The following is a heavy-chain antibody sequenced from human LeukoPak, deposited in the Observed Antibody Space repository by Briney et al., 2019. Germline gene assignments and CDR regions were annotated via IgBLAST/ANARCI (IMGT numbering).Heavy chain of an antibody. CDR2: IWYDGSNK. Sequence: PGGSLRLSCAASGFSFSTYGMHWVRQAPGKGLEWVADIWYDGSNKYYADSVKGRFTISRDNAKNSLYLQMNSLRAEDTAVYYCAREAVYYGMDVWGQGTTVTVSS. CDR3: AREAVYYGMDV. CDR1: GFSFSTYG. J-gene: IGHJ6*02. V-gene: IGHV3-33*01.